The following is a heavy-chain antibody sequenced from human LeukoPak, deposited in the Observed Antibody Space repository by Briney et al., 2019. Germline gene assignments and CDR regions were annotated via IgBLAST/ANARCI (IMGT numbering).Heavy chain of an antibody. Sequence: ASVKVSCKASGGTSSSYAISWVRQAPGQGLEWMGRIIPILGIANYAQKFQGRVTITADKSTSTAYMELSSLRSEDTAVYYCARAYGSGSLYDAFDIWGQGTMVTVSS. D-gene: IGHD3-10*01. CDR1: GGTSSSYA. J-gene: IGHJ3*02. CDR3: ARAYGSGSLYDAFDI. CDR2: IIPILGIA. V-gene: IGHV1-69*04.